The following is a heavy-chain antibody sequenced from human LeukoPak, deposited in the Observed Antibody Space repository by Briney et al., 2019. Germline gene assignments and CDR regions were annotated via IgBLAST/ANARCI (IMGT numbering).Heavy chain of an antibody. CDR2: IYSGGST. D-gene: IGHD1-26*01. J-gene: IGHJ5*02. V-gene: IGHV3-53*01. CDR3: ARDLSGRRWFDP. CDR1: GFTVSSNY. Sequence: GRSLRLSCAASGFTVSSNYMSWVRQAPGKGLEWVSVIYSGGSTYYADSVEGRFTISRDNSKNTLYLQMNSLRAEDTAVYYCARDLSGRRWFDPWGQGTLVTVSS.